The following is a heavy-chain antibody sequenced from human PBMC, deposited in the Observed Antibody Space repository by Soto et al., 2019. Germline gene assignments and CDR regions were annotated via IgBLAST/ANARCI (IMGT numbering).Heavy chain of an antibody. D-gene: IGHD3-9*01. J-gene: IGHJ4*02. V-gene: IGHV1-2*04. CDR2: INPNSGGT. CDR1: GYTFTGYY. CDR3: AREKGVLRYFDWHYFDY. Sequence: VKVSCKASGYTFTGYYMHWVRQAPGQGLEWMGWINPNSGGTNYAQKFQGWVTMTRDTSISTAYMELSRLRSDDTAVYYCAREKGVLRYFDWHYFDYWGQGTLVTVS.